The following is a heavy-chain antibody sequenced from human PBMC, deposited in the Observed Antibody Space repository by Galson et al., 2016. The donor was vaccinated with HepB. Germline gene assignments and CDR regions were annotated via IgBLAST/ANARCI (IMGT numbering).Heavy chain of an antibody. CDR2: FYPGDSNT. CDR1: GYNFFTHW. D-gene: IGHD5-18*01. Sequence: QSGAEVKKPGESLKISCKGSGYNFFTHWIVWVRQMPGKGLEWMGAFYPGDSNTRYSPSFQGQVTISADLSTNTAYLQWSSLKASDTAMFYCARERAYSYGRGPMDYWGQGTLVTVSS. CDR3: ARERAYSYGRGPMDY. V-gene: IGHV5-51*01. J-gene: IGHJ4*02.